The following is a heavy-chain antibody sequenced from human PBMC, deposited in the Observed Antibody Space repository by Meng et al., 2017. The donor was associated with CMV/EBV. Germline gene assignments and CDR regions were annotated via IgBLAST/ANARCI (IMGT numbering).Heavy chain of an antibody. CDR2: ISSSSSYI. J-gene: IGHJ6*02. Sequence: GGSLRLSCAASGFTFSSYSMNWVRQAPGKGLEWVSSISSSSSYIYYADSVKGRFTISRDNAKNSLYLQMNSLRAEDTAVYYCARVPYGSGSYLCYYGMDVWGQGTTVTVSS. D-gene: IGHD3-10*01. V-gene: IGHV3-21*01. CDR1: GFTFSSYS. CDR3: ARVPYGSGSYLCYYGMDV.